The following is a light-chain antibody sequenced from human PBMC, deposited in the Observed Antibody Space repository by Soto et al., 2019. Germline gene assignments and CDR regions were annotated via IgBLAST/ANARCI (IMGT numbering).Light chain of an antibody. V-gene: IGKV3-15*01. CDR2: GAT. J-gene: IGKJ1*01. CDR1: QSVSSN. Sequence: EIVMTQSPATLSVSPGERATLSCRASQSVSSNLAWYQQKPGQAPRLLIYGATTRATGIPARFSGSGSGTEFTLIISSLQSEDFAVYYCQQYGSSPGTFGQGTKVEIK. CDR3: QQYGSSPGT.